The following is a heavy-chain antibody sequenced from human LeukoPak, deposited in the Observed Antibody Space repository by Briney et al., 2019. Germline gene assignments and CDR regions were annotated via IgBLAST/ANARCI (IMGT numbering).Heavy chain of an antibody. CDR1: GGSISSGDYY. D-gene: IGHD2-2*01. J-gene: IGHJ4*02. V-gene: IGHV4-30-4*08. CDR3: ARVRTYRHCSSTSCYESSGWTDY. CDR2: IYYSGST. Sequence: SETLSLTCTVSGGSISSGDYYWSWIRQPPGKGLEWIGYIYYSGSTYYNPSLKSRVTMSVDTSKNQFSLKLSSVTAADTAVYYCARVRTYRHCSSTSCYESSGWTDYWGQGTLVTVSS.